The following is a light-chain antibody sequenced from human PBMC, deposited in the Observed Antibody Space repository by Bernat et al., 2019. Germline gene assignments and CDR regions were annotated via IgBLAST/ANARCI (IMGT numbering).Light chain of an antibody. Sequence: QSALTQPASVSGYHGQSITISCTGASSDIGGFNYVSWYQQHPGKAPKLMISDVSSRPSGVSNRFSGTKSGNTASLTISGLQAEDEADYYCYSWTTNYVYVFGTGTKVTVL. CDR2: DVS. CDR1: SSDIGGFNY. V-gene: IGLV2-14*03. J-gene: IGLJ1*01. CDR3: YSWTTNYVYV.